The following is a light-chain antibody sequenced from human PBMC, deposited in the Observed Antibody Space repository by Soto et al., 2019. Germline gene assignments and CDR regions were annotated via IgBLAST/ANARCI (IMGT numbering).Light chain of an antibody. J-gene: IGKJ5*01. Sequence: EIVLTQSPATLSLSPGERATLSCRASQTLSNSFIAWYQQKPGQAPRLLIYGASSRATGIPDRFSGTGSETDFTLTISRLEPEDFAVYYCQQYDNSPITFGQGTRLEIK. CDR2: GAS. CDR3: QQYDNSPIT. V-gene: IGKV3-20*01. CDR1: QTLSNSF.